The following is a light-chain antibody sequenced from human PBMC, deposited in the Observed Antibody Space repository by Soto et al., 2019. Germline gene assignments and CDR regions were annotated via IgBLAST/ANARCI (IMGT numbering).Light chain of an antibody. V-gene: IGKV1-39*01. J-gene: IGKJ1*01. CDR1: QSISSY. CDR2: AAS. Sequence: DIQMTQSPSSLSASVGDRVTITCRASQSISSYLNWYQQKPGKAPKVLIYAASSLQSGIPSRFSGSGSGTDFTLTISSLQPEDFATDYCQQSYSIPWTFGQGTKVEIK. CDR3: QQSYSIPWT.